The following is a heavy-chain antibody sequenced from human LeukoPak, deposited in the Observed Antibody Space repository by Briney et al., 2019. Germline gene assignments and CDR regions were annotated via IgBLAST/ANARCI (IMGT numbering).Heavy chain of an antibody. Sequence: GGSLRLSCAAPGFTFSSYAMGWVRQAPGKGLEWVSAITASGGNTYYADSVKGRFTISRDNSKNTLYLQLNSLRAEPTAVYHCAKGNGYSYGRYYFDYWGQGTLVTVSS. J-gene: IGHJ4*02. V-gene: IGHV3-23*01. CDR1: GFTFSSYA. CDR2: ITASGGNT. D-gene: IGHD5-18*01. CDR3: AKGNGYSYGRYYFDY.